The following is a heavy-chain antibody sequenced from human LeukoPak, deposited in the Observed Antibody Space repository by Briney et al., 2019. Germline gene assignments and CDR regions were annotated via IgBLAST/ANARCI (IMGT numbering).Heavy chain of an antibody. Sequence: GASVKVSCKASGYTFTNYAMNWVRQAPGQRLEWMGWINAGNGKTKSSQRFQDRVTITRDTSASTAYMELNSLRSEDTAVYYCARGIWSSHNKDYYFDYWGQGSLVTVS. V-gene: IGHV1-3*01. D-gene: IGHD2-21*01. CDR3: ARGIWSSHNKDYYFDY. CDR2: INAGNGKT. J-gene: IGHJ4*02. CDR1: GYTFTNYA.